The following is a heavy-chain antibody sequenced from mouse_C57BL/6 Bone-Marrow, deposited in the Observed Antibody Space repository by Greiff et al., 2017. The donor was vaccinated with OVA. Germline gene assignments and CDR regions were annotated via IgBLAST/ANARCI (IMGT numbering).Heavy chain of an antibody. J-gene: IGHJ2*01. CDR1: GYTFTSYT. CDR2: INPSSGYT. D-gene: IGHD1-1*02. V-gene: IGHV1-4*01. CDR3: ARTWGGFDY. Sequence: VHLVESGADLARPGASVKMSCKASGYTFTSYTMHWVKQRPGQGLEWIGYINPSSGYTKYNQKFKDKATLTADKSSSTAYMQLSSLTSEDSAVYYCARTWGGFDYWGQGTTLTVSS.